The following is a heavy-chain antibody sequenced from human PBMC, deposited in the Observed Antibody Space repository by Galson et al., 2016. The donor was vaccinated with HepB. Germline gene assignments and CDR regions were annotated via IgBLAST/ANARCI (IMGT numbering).Heavy chain of an antibody. CDR3: ARRSGWTNDAFDI. V-gene: IGHV1-18*01. J-gene: IGHJ3*02. D-gene: IGHD6-19*01. CDR1: GYTFTSYG. Sequence: KVSCKASGYTFTSYGCSWVRQAPGQGLEWIGWISAYNGNINYAQKFQGRVTMTTDTSTSTAYMELRSLRSDDTAVYYCARRSGWTNDAFDIWGQGTMVTVSS. CDR2: ISAYNGNI.